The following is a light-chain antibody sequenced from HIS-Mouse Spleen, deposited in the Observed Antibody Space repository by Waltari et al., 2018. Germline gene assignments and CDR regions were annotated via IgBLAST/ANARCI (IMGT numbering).Light chain of an antibody. CDR1: SSDVGSYNL. Sequence: QSALTQPASVSGSPGQSITISCTGTSSDVGSYNLISWYQQPPGKAPKHMIYDGSKRLYGVAKRFSGAKSGNTASLTISGLQAEDEADYYCCSYAGSNVFGSGTKVTVL. CDR2: DGS. V-gene: IGLV2-23*01. J-gene: IGLJ6*01. CDR3: CSYAGSNV.